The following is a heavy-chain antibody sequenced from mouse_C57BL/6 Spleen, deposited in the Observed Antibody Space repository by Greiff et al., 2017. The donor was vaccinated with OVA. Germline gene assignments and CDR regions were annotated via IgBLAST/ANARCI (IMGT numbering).Heavy chain of an antibody. Sequence: QVHVKQPGAELVMPGASVKLSCKASGYTFTSYWMHWVKQRPGQGLEWIGEIDPSDSYTNYNQKFKGKSTLTVDKSSSTAYMQLSSLTSEDSAVYYCARSGYYDYFDYWGQGTTLTVSS. J-gene: IGHJ2*01. V-gene: IGHV1-69*01. CDR3: ARSGYYDYFDY. D-gene: IGHD2-3*01. CDR1: GYTFTSYW. CDR2: IDPSDSYT.